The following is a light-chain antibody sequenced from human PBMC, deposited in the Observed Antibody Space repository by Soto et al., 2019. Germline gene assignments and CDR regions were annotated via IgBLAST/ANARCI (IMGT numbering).Light chain of an antibody. CDR2: LAS. J-gene: IGKJ2*01. CDR3: MQPLQTPYA. Sequence: DIVMTQSPLSLPVTPGEPASISCRSSQSLLYSNGNNYLDWYLQKPGQSPQLLIYLASSRASGVPDRVSGSGSGTYFTLKISRVEAEDVGVYYCMQPLQTPYAFGQGTKLEIK. CDR1: QSLLYSNGNNY. V-gene: IGKV2-28*01.